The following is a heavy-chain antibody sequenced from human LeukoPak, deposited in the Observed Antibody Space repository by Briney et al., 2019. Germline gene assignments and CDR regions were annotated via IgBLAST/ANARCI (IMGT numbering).Heavy chain of an antibody. J-gene: IGHJ5*02. CDR1: GGSISSSSYY. D-gene: IGHD6-13*01. CDR2: IYYSGST. Sequence: PSETLSLTCTVSGGSISSSSYYWGWIRQPPGKGLEWIGSIYYSGSTYYNPSLKSRVTISVDTSKNQFSLKLSSVTAADTAVYYCARERFWSYLVPNWFDPWGQGTLVTVSS. CDR3: ARERFWSYLVPNWFDP. V-gene: IGHV4-39*07.